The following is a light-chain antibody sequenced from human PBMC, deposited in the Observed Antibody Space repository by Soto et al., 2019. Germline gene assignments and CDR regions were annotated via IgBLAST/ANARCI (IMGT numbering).Light chain of an antibody. Sequence: EIVMTQSPATLSVSPGGRATLSCRASQAISGTLAWYQQKPGQAPRLLIHGASTRAPGFPARFSGSGSGTDFTLTISRLEPEDFAVYYCQQYGSSPRITFGQGTRLEIK. CDR2: GAS. CDR3: QQYGSSPRIT. V-gene: IGKV3-15*01. J-gene: IGKJ5*01. CDR1: QAISGT.